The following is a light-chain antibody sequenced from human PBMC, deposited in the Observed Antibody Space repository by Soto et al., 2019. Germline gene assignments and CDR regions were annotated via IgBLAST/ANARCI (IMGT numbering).Light chain of an antibody. Sequence: EFVLTQSPATLSFSPGERATLSCRASQRISSFSAWYQQRPGQAPRLLIYDTSHRATGVPARFSGSGSGTDFTLTISRLETEDFAVYFCQQRSNWPSSITFGQGTRLEIK. CDR1: QRISSF. J-gene: IGKJ5*01. CDR2: DTS. V-gene: IGKV3-11*01. CDR3: QQRSNWPSSIT.